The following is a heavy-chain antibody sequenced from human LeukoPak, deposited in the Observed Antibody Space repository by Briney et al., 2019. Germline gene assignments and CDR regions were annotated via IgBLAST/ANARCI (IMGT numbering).Heavy chain of an antibody. D-gene: IGHD1-14*01. CDR1: GFTFSSFA. CDR3: ANRIGDY. Sequence: GGSLRLSCAASGFTFSSFAMTWVRQAPGKGLEWVSIISASGGTTDYADSVKGRFTISRDNSKNTLYLQMNSLRAEDTAVYYCANRIGDYWGQGTLVTVSS. J-gene: IGHJ4*02. V-gene: IGHV3-23*01. CDR2: ISASGGTT.